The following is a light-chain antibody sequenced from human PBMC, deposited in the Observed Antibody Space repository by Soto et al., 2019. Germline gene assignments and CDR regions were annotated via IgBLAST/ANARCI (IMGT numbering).Light chain of an antibody. J-gene: IGKJ1*01. Sequence: DIQFTQSPSFLSASVGDSVTITCXASQSISSWLAWYQQKPGKAPKLLIYDASSLESGVPSRFSGSGSGTEFTLTISSLQPDDFATYYCQQYNSYSRWTSGQRAKV. V-gene: IGKV1-5*01. CDR3: QQYNSYSRWT. CDR2: DAS. CDR1: QSISSW.